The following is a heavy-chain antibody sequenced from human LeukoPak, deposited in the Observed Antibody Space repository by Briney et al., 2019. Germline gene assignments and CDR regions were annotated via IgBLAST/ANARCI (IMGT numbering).Heavy chain of an antibody. CDR1: GGTFSSYA. J-gene: IGHJ4*02. Sequence: SVKVSCKASGGTFSSYAISWVRQAPAQGLEWMGRIIPIFGTANYAQKFQGRVTITTDESTSTAYMELSSLRSEDTAVYYCSVGTIAIRTGYIPSFDYWGQGTLVTVSS. CDR2: IIPIFGTA. V-gene: IGHV1-69*05. CDR3: SVGTIAIRTGYIPSFDY. D-gene: IGHD2-21*01.